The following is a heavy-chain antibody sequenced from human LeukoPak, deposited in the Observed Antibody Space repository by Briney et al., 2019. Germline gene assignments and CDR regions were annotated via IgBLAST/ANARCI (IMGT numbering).Heavy chain of an antibody. V-gene: IGHV6-1*01. CDR2: TYYRSKWYN. CDR1: GDSVSSNSAA. D-gene: IGHD6-19*01. Sequence: SQTLSLTCAISGDSVSSNSAAWNWIRQSPSGGLEWLGRTYYRSKWYNDYPVSVKSRITINPDTSKNQFSLQLNSVTPEDTAVYYCARGITVVGYYFDNWGQGTLVTVSS. J-gene: IGHJ4*02. CDR3: ARGITVVGYYFDN.